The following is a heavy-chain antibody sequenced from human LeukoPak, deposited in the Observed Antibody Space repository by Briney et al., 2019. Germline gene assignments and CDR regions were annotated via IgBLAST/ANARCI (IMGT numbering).Heavy chain of an antibody. CDR1: GFAVSSNY. Sequence: GGSLRLSCAASGFAVSSNYMSWVCEAPGKGLEWVSVIYSGGSTYYADSVKGRFTISRDNSKSTLYLQMNSLRAEDTAVYYCARGTPSGYWGQGTLVTVSS. D-gene: IGHD6-19*01. CDR3: ARGTPSGY. J-gene: IGHJ4*02. V-gene: IGHV3-53*01. CDR2: IYSGGST.